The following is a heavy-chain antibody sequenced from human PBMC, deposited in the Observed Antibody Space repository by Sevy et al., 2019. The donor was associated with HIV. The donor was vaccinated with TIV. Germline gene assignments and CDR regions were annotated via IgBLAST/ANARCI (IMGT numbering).Heavy chain of an antibody. CDR1: GFTFTSSA. J-gene: IGHJ6*02. CDR2: IVVGSGNT. V-gene: IGHV1-58*01. Sequence: ASVKVSCKASGFTFTSSAVQWVRQARGQRLEWIGWIVVGSGNTNYAQKFQERVTITRDMSTSTAYMELSSLRSEDTAVYYCAADGAITIFGVVHYYYYYGMDVWGQGTTVTVSS. CDR3: AADGAITIFGVVHYYYYYGMDV. D-gene: IGHD3-3*01.